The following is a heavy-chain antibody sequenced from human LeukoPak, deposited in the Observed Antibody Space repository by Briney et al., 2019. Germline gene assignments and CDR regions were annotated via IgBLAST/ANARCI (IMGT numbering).Heavy chain of an antibody. Sequence: GGSLRLSCAASGFTFSSYAMSWVRQAPGGGLEWVSAISGSGGSTYYADSVKGRFTISRDNSKNTLYLQMDSLRDEDTAVYYCAKDPLSGSYRQYYFDYWGQGTLVTVSS. V-gene: IGHV3-23*01. J-gene: IGHJ4*02. CDR1: GFTFSSYA. CDR3: AKDPLSGSYRQYYFDY. D-gene: IGHD1-26*01. CDR2: ISGSGGST.